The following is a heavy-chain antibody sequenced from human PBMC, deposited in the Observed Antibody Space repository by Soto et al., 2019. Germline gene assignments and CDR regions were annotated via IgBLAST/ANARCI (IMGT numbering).Heavy chain of an antibody. V-gene: IGHV4-34*01. CDR3: VKDPMRYSYGPNWFDP. CDR2: INHSGST. Sequence: SETLSLTCAVYGGSFSGYYWSWIRQPPGKGLEWIGEINHSGSTNYNPSLKSRVTISVDTSKNQFSLKLSSVTAADTAVYYCVKDPMRYSYGPNWFDPWGQGTLVTVSS. CDR1: GGSFSGYY. D-gene: IGHD5-18*01. J-gene: IGHJ5*02.